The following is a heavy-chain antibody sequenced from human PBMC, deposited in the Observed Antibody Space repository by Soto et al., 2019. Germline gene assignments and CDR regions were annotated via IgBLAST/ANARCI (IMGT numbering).Heavy chain of an antibody. Sequence: PSETLSLTCTVSGGSVSSSSYSWGWIRQSPGKGLEWIGTIYSSENTYYNPSLLSRVTISVDTSKNEFSLRLSSVTAADTAVYYCARYDGEKLDYWGQGTLVTVSS. D-gene: IGHD4-17*01. V-gene: IGHV4-39*01. J-gene: IGHJ4*02. CDR2: IYSSENT. CDR1: GGSVSSSSYS. CDR3: ARYDGEKLDY.